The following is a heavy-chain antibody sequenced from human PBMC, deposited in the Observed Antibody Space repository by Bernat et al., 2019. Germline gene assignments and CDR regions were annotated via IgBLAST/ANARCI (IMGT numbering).Heavy chain of an antibody. V-gene: IGHV3-21*01. J-gene: IGHJ4*02. CDR3: ARIRGGDFDY. D-gene: IGHD3-16*01. Sequence: EVQLVESGGGLVKSGGSLRLSCAASGFTFSSYSMNWVRQAPGKGLEWVSSISSSSSYIYYADSVKGRFTISRDNAKNSLYLQMNSLRAEDTAEYYCARIRGGDFDYWGQGTLVTVSS. CDR2: ISSSSSYI. CDR1: GFTFSSYS.